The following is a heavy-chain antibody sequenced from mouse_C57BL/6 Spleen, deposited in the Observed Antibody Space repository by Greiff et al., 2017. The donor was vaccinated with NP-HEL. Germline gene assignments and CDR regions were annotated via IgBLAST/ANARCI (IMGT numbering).Heavy chain of an antibody. CDR2: ISYDGSN. J-gene: IGHJ3*01. V-gene: IGHV3-6*01. CDR1: GYSITSGYY. D-gene: IGHD4-1*01. CDR3: ARGSNWSWFAY. Sequence: DVQLQESGPGLAKPSQSLSLTCSVTGYSITSGYYWNWIRQFPGNKLEWMGYISYDGSNNYNPSLKNRISITRDTSKNQFFLKLNSVTTEDTATYYCARGSNWSWFAYWGQGTLVTVSA.